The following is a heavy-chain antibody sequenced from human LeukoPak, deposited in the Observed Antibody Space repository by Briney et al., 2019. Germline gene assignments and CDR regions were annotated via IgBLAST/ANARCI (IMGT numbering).Heavy chain of an antibody. J-gene: IGHJ5*02. V-gene: IGHV3-53*01. D-gene: IGHD3-10*01. CDR3: ARFTAGWFDP. CDR2: IYSGGDT. CDR1: GFTVSSKY. Sequence: PGGSLRLSCAVSGFTVSSKYMSWVRQAPGKGLEWVSVIYSGGDTYYADSVKGRFSISRGNSENTLFLQMNSLRTEDTAVYYCARFTAGWFDPWGQGTLVTVSS.